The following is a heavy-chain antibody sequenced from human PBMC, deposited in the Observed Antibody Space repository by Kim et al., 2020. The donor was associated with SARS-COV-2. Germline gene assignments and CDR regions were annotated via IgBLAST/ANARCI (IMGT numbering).Heavy chain of an antibody. D-gene: IGHD3-3*01. CDR2: K. V-gene: IGHV3-30*02. CDR3: AKVEGIFGLDY. J-gene: IGHJ4*02. Sequence: KYYADSVKGRFTISRDNSKNTLYLQMNSLRAEDTAVYYCAKVEGIFGLDYWGQGTLVTVSS.